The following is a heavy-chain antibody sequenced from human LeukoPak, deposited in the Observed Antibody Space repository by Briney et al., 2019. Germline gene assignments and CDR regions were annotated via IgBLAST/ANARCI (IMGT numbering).Heavy chain of an antibody. D-gene: IGHD6-13*01. CDR3: ARNERAAGTY. CDR1: GYTFTGYY. Sequence: GASVKVSCKASGYTFTGYYMHWVRQAAGQGLEWMGWINPNNGGTNYTQKFQGRVTMTRDTSISTAYMELSRLRSDDTAVYYCARNERAAGTYWGQGTLVTVSS. V-gene: IGHV1-2*02. J-gene: IGHJ4*02. CDR2: INPNNGGT.